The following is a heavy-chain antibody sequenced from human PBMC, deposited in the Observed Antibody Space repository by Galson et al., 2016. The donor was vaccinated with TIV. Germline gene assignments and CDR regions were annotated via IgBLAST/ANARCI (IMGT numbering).Heavy chain of an antibody. CDR1: GFRFNSYA. Sequence: SLRLSCAASGFRFNSYAMNWVRQAPGKGLEWVSSIGGTGGSTYYADSVKGRFTISRDSYKDTVYLQMNSLRAEGTATYFCAKDRQWIPSSLDYWGQGILVTVSS. V-gene: IGHV3-23*01. J-gene: IGHJ4*02. CDR3: AKDRQWIPSSLDY. D-gene: IGHD5-18*01. CDR2: IGGTGGST.